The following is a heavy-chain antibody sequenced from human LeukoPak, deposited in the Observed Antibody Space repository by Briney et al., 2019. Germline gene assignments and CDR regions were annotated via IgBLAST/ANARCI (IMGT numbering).Heavy chain of an antibody. CDR2: IRSRNNYI. V-gene: IGHV3-21*01. CDR3: ARVIVRRVDTTEMDY. CDR1: AFNFSGYT. J-gene: IGHJ4*02. Sequence: PGGSLRLSCAASAFNFSGYTMNWVRQAPGKGLEWISSIRSRNNYITYAASVEGRFTISRDNSKNTLYLQMNSLRAEDTAVYYCARVIVRRVDTTEMDYWGQGTLVTVSS. D-gene: IGHD5-18*01.